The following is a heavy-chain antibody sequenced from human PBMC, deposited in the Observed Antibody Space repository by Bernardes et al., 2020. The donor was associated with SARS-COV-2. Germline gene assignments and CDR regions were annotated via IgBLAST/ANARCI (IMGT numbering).Heavy chain of an antibody. Sequence: ASVKVSCKASGYTFTSYYMHWVRQAPGQGLEWMGIINPSGGSTSYAQKFQGRVTMTRDTSTSTVYMELSSLRSEDTAVYYCAREEVTPLVTDAFDIWGQGTMVTVSS. CDR3: AREEVTPLVTDAFDI. V-gene: IGHV1-46*01. CDR1: GYTFTSYY. D-gene: IGHD2-21*02. J-gene: IGHJ3*02. CDR2: INPSGGST.